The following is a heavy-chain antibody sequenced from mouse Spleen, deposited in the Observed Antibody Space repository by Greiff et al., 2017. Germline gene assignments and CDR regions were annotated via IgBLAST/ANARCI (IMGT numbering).Heavy chain of an antibody. V-gene: IGHV2-9*02. CDR3: ARGDYDLYYAMDY. D-gene: IGHD2-4*01. J-gene: IGHJ4*01. CDR1: GFSLTSYG. CDR2: IWAGGST. Sequence: QVQLQQSGPGLVAPSQSLSITCTVSGFSLTSYGVHWVRQPPGKGLEWLGVIWAGGSTNYNSALMSRLSISKDNSKSQVFLKMNSLQTDDTAMYYCARGDYDLYYAMDYWGQGTSVTVSS.